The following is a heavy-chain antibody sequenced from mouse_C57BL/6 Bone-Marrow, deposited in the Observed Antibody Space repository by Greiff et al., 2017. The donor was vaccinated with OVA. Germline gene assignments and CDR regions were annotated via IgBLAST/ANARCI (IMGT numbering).Heavy chain of an antibody. J-gene: IGHJ1*03. D-gene: IGHD1-1*01. CDR2: IYHRSGNT. CDR3: AKPSWDYGSSYPWYFDV. Sequence: VQLQQSGAELARPGASVKLSCKASGYTFTSYGISWVKQRTGQGLEWIGEIYHRSGNTYYNEKFKGKATLTADKSSSTAYMELRSLTSEDSAVYFCAKPSWDYGSSYPWYFDVWGTGTTVTVSS. V-gene: IGHV1-81*01. CDR1: GYTFTSYG.